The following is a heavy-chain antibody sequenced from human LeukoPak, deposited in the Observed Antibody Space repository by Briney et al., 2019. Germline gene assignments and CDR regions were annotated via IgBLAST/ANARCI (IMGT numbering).Heavy chain of an antibody. D-gene: IGHD6-13*01. CDR2: IYYSGST. V-gene: IGHV4-39*07. J-gene: IGHJ5*02. CDR3: ARDWAVADPCNWFDP. Sequence: SETLSLTCTVSGGSIRSSSYFWGWIRQPPGKGLEWIGTIYYSGSTYYNPSLKSRVTISVDTSKNQFSLKLSSVTAADTAVYYCARDWAVADPCNWFDPWGQGTLVTVSS. CDR1: GGSIRSSSYF.